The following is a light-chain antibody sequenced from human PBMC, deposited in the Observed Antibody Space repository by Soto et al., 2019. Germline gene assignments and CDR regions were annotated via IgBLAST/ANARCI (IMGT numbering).Light chain of an antibody. V-gene: IGKV1-5*03. J-gene: IGKJ4*01. CDR2: KAS. Sequence: DIQMTQSPSTLSASVGDRVTITCRASQSISSWLAWYQQKPGKAPKLLIYKASSFESGVPSRFSGSGSGTEFTLTISSLQPDDVATYYCQQYNSYWLTFGGGTKVEIK. CDR1: QSISSW. CDR3: QQYNSYWLT.